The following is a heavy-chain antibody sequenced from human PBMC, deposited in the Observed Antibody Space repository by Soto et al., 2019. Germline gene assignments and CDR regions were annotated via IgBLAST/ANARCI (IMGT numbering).Heavy chain of an antibody. CDR2: INHSGST. CDR3: ARLGGYVSVGYYYLWDS. V-gene: IGHV4-39*01. D-gene: IGHD3-22*01. Sequence: SETLSLTCRVSDGSMNSDSSYWGWIRQPPGKGLEWIGVINHSGSTYHNLSLKGRVTMSVDASRNQFSLKLASMTAADTAVYYCARLGGYVSVGYYYLWDSWGQGTLVTVSS. J-gene: IGHJ4*02. CDR1: DGSMNSDSSY.